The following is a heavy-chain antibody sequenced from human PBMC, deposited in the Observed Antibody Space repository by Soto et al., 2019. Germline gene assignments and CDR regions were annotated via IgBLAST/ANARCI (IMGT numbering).Heavy chain of an antibody. CDR1: GGSFSGYY. D-gene: IGHD2-2*01. V-gene: IGHV4-34*01. Sequence: SETLSLTCSVYGGSFSGYYWSWIRQPPGKGLEWIGEINHSGSTNYNPSLKSRVTISVDTSKNQFSLKLSSVTAADTAVYYCARAEGKENIVVVPAAMYYYYGMEVWGQGTTVTVSS. J-gene: IGHJ6*02. CDR3: ARAEGKENIVVVPAAMYYYYGMEV. CDR2: INHSGST.